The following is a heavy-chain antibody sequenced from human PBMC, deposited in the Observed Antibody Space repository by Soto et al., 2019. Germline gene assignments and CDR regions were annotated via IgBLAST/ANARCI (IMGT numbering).Heavy chain of an antibody. CDR3: VRYDRINMKPYSPEGFHI. J-gene: IGHJ3*02. V-gene: IGHV4-39*01. D-gene: IGHD3-3*02. Sequence: SETLSLTCTVSGDSISSSNSHWGWTRQPPGKGLEYIGSVYYGGAIFYSGNIYYNPSLKSRVTISVDTSNNQFSLRLSSVTAADTGVYYCVRYDRINMKPYSPEGFHIWGQGTMVTVSS. CDR2: VYYGGAIFYSGNI. CDR1: GDSISSSNSH.